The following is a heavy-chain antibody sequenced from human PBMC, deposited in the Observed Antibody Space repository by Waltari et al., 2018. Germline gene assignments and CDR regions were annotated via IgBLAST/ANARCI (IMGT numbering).Heavy chain of an antibody. CDR2: IYSNGRT. Sequence: EVQVVESGGGLVQPGRSLRLSCAVSGFNVFTNDMTWVRQVPGKGLEWISLIYSNGRTFYADSVEGRFSLSRDTSKRTLVLQMNRLTPDDTGVYFCARGGWARGSYYFFDSWGTGAQVTVSA. D-gene: IGHD3-10*01. V-gene: IGHV3-66*01. CDR3: ARGGWARGSYYFFDS. J-gene: IGHJ4*02. CDR1: GFNVFTND.